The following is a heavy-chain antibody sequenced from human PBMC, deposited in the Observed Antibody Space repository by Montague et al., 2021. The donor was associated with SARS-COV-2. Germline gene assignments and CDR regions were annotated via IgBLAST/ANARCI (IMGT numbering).Heavy chain of an antibody. V-gene: IGHV3-72*01. CDR2: SRNKANGYST. CDR3: TRADKSVYSFDY. J-gene: IGHJ4*02. Sequence: SLRLSCAASGFTFSDPYTDWVRQAPGKGLEWVGRSRNKANGYSTXYAASVKGRFTISRDDSMNFLYLQMNSLRTEDTAIYYCTRADKSVYSFDYWGQGTLVTVSS. CDR1: GFTFSDPY. D-gene: IGHD5/OR15-5a*01.